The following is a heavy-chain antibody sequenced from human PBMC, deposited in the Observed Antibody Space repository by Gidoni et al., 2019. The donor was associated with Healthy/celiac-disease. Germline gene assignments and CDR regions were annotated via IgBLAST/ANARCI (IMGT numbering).Heavy chain of an antibody. CDR1: GVTLSSYA. Sequence: EVQLLESGGGLVQPGGSLRLSCAASGVTLSSYAMSWVRQAPGKGLEWVAAISGSGGITYYADSVKGRFTISRDNSKNTLYLQMNSLRAEDTAVYYCAKDRYYYMDVWGKGTTVTVSS. J-gene: IGHJ6*03. V-gene: IGHV3-23*01. CDR3: AKDRYYYMDV. CDR2: ISGSGGIT.